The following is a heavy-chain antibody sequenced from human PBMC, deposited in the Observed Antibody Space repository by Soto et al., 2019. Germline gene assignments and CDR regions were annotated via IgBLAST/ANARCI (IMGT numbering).Heavy chain of an antibody. D-gene: IGHD3-22*01. V-gene: IGHV1-69*12. CDR1: GATLDTFINFG. CDR2: IIPVFGTA. J-gene: IGHJ3*02. Sequence: QVQLVQSGAEVKKPGSPVKVSCKASGATLDTFINFGITWVRRAPGQGLECMGGIIPVFGTAHYAQKFQGRLTISADESTRTAYMELSSLRSEDTAVYYCARGAATMRVVVMYEALEIWGQGTMVTVSS. CDR3: ARGAATMRVVVMYEALEI.